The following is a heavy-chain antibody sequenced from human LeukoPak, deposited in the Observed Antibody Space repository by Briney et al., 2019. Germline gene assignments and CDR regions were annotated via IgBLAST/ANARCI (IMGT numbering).Heavy chain of an antibody. CDR2: ISGSGGST. Sequence: GGSLRLSCAASGFTFSSYAMSWVRQAPGKGLEWVSAISGSGGSTYYADSVKGRFTISRDNSKNTLYLQMNSLRAEDTAVYYCARKMMSYYDSSGYPMPPDYWGQGTLVTVSS. D-gene: IGHD3-22*01. CDR1: GFTFSSYA. CDR3: ARKMMSYYDSSGYPMPPDY. V-gene: IGHV3-23*01. J-gene: IGHJ4*02.